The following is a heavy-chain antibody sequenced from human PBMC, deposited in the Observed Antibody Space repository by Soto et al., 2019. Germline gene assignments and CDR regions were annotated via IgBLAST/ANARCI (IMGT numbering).Heavy chain of an antibody. Sequence: GGSLRLSCTASGFTFGDYAMSWFRQAPGKGLEWVGFIRSKAYGGTTEYAASVKGRFTISRDDSKSIAYLQMNSLKTEDTAVYYCTSGSHDYGDYEYYFDYWGQGTLVTVS. J-gene: IGHJ4*02. D-gene: IGHD4-17*01. CDR3: TSGSHDYGDYEYYFDY. V-gene: IGHV3-49*03. CDR1: GFTFGDYA. CDR2: IRSKAYGGTT.